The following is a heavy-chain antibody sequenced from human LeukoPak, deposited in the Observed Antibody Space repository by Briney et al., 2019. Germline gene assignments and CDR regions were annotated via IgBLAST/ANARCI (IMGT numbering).Heavy chain of an antibody. V-gene: IGHV3-48*01. CDR2: ISSSGSKI. Sequence: GGSLRLSCADSGFTFSNYNMNWVRQAPGKGLEWVSYISSSGSKIFYADSVKGRLTISRDNAKNSLYLQMNSLRAEDTAVYYCARNPPEGGYFASWGQGTLVTVSS. CDR1: GFTFSNYN. J-gene: IGHJ4*02. CDR3: ARNPPEGGYFAS. D-gene: IGHD3-22*01.